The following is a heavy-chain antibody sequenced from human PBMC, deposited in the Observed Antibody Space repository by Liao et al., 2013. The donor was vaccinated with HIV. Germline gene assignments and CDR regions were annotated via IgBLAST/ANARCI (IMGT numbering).Heavy chain of an antibody. J-gene: IGHJ1*01. V-gene: IGHV4-59*01. CDR3: ARGRKWLAH. CDR2: IYYSGST. Sequence: QVQLQESGSGLVKPSETLSLTCTVSGGSISSYYWSWIRQPPGKGLEWIGYIYYSGSTNYNPSLKSRVTISVDTSKNQFSLKLSSVTAADTAVYYCARGRKWLAHWGQGTLVTVSS. D-gene: IGHD6-19*01. CDR1: GGSISSYY.